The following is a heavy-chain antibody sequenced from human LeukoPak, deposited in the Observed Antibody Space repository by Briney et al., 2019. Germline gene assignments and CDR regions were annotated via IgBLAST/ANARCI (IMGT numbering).Heavy chain of an antibody. CDR2: ISAYNGNT. CDR3: ARVQGDLVTMVRGVIIHDAFDI. J-gene: IGHJ3*02. D-gene: IGHD3-10*01. V-gene: IGHV1-18*01. Sequence: ASVKVSCKASGYTFTNYPMNWVRQAPGQGLEWMGWISAYNGNTNYAQKLQGRVTMTTDTSTSTAYMELRSLRFDDTAVYYCARVQGDLVTMVRGVIIHDAFDIWGQGTMVTVSS. CDR1: GYTFTNYP.